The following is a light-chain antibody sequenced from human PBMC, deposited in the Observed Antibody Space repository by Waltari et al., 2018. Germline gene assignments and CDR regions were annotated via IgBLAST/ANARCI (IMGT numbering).Light chain of an antibody. J-gene: IGKJ2*01. CDR1: QSVLYSSNNKNY. CDR3: EQYYSTPYT. CDR2: WAS. Sequence: DIVMTQSPDSLAVSLGEKATINCKSSQSVLYSSNNKNYLAWYQQKPGQPPKLLIYWASTRESGVPDRFSVGGSGTDFTLTVSSLQAEDGAGYYCEQYYSTPYTFGQGTKLEIK. V-gene: IGKV4-1*01.